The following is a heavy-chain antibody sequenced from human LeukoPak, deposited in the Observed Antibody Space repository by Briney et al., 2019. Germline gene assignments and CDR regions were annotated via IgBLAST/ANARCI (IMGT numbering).Heavy chain of an antibody. D-gene: IGHD2-2*01. V-gene: IGHV3-21*01. J-gene: IGHJ5*01. CDR2: ISSSSSYI. Sequence: GGSLRLSCAASGFTFSSYSMNWVRQAPGKGLEWVSSISSSSSYIYYADSVKGRFTISRDNAKNSLYLQMNSLRAEDTAVYYCARDRVVVPAAGPNWFDSWGQGTLVTVSS. CDR1: GFTFSSYS. CDR3: ARDRVVVPAAGPNWFDS.